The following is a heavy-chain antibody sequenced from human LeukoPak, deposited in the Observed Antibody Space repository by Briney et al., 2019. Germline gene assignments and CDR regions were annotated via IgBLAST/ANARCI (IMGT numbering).Heavy chain of an antibody. J-gene: IGHJ4*02. CDR2: ISDSGGST. CDR1: GFTFDDYA. CDR3: AKDLDSGWYVWDY. D-gene: IGHD6-19*01. Sequence: GGSLRLSCAASGFTFDDYAMHWVRQAPGKGLEWVSGISDSGGSTYYADSVKGRFTISRDNSKNTLSLQMNSLRAEDTAVYYCAKDLDSGWYVWDYWGQGTLVTVSS. V-gene: IGHV3-23*01.